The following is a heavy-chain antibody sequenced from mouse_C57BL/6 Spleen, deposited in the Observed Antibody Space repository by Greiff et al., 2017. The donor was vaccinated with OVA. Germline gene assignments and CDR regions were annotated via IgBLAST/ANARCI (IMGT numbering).Heavy chain of an antibody. V-gene: IGHV5-12*01. CDR1: GFTFSDYY. CDR2: ISNGGGST. CDR3: ARHPRYGNYDTMDY. D-gene: IGHD2-1*01. J-gene: IGHJ4*01. Sequence: EVMLVESGGGLVQPGGSLKLSCAASGFTFSDYYMYWVRQTPEKRLEWVAYISNGGGSTYYPDTVKGRFTISSDNATNTLYLQMSRLKSEDTAMYDCARHPRYGNYDTMDYWGQGTSVTVSS.